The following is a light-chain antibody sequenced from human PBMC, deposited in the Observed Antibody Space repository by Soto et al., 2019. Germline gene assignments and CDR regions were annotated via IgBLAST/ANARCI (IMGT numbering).Light chain of an antibody. CDR2: AAS. CDR3: EEHDSYPWT. CDR1: QGIRND. Sequence: DNQMTQSPSSLSASVGDRVTITCRASQGIRNDLGWYQQEPGKAPKRLIYAASSLQSGVPSRFSGGAARTSFSLTISSLHPEDSATHYGEEHDSYPWTFGRRTKV. J-gene: IGKJ1*01. V-gene: IGKV1-17*01.